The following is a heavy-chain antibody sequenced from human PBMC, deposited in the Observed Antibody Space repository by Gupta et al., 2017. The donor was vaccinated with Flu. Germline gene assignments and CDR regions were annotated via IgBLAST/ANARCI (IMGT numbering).Heavy chain of an antibody. Sequence: QVQLVQSGAEVKTPGSSVRVSCKASGGTFSRYAISWQRTAPGQGLEWMGAIIPLSGITNYGQKFQGRVVITADKSTGTVYMDLFSLKYDDTALYYCAKQAYCSGGSCYSASGWGQGTLVTVSS. V-gene: IGHV1-69*17. D-gene: IGHD2-15*01. CDR2: IIPLSGIT. CDR3: AKQAYCSGGSCYSASG. J-gene: IGHJ4*02. CDR1: GGTFSRYA.